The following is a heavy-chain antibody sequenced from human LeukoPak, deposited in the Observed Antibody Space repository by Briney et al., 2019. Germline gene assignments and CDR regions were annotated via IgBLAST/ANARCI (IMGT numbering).Heavy chain of an antibody. V-gene: IGHV3-7*01. CDR3: ARDLLLERRYYYSYNYMDV. CDR2: IKQDGSEN. D-gene: IGHD1-1*01. Sequence: GGSLRLSCAASGFTFRSYWMTWVRQAPGKGLEWVANIKQDGSENHYVDSVKGRFTIARDNAKNSLYLHMNSLRAEDTAVYYCARDLLLERRYYYSYNYMDVWGKGTMVTVSS. CDR1: GFTFRSYW. J-gene: IGHJ6*03.